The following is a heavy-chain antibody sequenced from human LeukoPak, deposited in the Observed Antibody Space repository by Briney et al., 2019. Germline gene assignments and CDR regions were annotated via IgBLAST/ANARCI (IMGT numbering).Heavy chain of an antibody. CDR2: IKHSGIT. CDR3: ARGAYYYDSSGYSPRLVY. CDR1: GGSFSGYY. V-gene: IGHV4-34*01. D-gene: IGHD3-22*01. J-gene: IGHJ4*02. Sequence: PSETLSLTCAVFGGSFSGYYLSWIRQPPGKGLEWIGEIKHSGITNYNPSLKSRVTISVDTSKNQFSLKLSSVTAADTAVYYCARGAYYYDSSGYSPRLVYWGQGTLVTVSS.